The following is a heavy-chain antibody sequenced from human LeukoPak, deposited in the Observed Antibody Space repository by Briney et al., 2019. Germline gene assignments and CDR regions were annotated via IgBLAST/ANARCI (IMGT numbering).Heavy chain of an antibody. J-gene: IGHJ4*02. D-gene: IGHD2-15*01. CDR2: IKQDGSEK. CDR1: GFTFTTYW. V-gene: IGHV3-7*04. Sequence: GGSLRLSCVASGFTFTTYWMSWVHQAPGKGLGWVANIKQDGSEKYYVDSVKGRFTISRDNAKNSVYLQMNSLRAEDTAVYYCARGRFCSSGSCYGDYWGQGTLVTVSS. CDR3: ARGRFCSSGSCYGDY.